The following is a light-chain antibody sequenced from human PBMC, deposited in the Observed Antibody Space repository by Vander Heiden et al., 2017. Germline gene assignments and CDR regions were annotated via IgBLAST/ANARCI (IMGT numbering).Light chain of an antibody. CDR1: QSVSSSY. J-gene: IGKJ2*01. Sequence: IVFTQSPGTLSLSPWKRASLSCRPSQSVSSSYLAWYQQKPGQAPSLLIYGAASRATGSPDRWCSSGSGTDFTLTISRLEPEDVAVYYCQQYGSSRPYTFGQGTKLEIK. CDR2: GAA. V-gene: IGKV3-20*01. CDR3: QQYGSSRPYT.